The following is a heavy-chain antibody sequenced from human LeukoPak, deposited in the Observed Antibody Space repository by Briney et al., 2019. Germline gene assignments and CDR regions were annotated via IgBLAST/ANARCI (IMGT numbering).Heavy chain of an antibody. CDR1: GGSFSGYY. D-gene: IGHD6-13*01. CDR2: INHSGST. Sequence: SETLSLTCAVYGGSFSGYYWSWIRQPPGKGLEWIGEINHSGSTNYNPSLKSRVTISVDTSKNQFSLKLSSVTAADTAVYYCARLQQLEAFDIWGQGTMVTVSS. V-gene: IGHV4-34*01. CDR3: ARLQQLEAFDI. J-gene: IGHJ3*02.